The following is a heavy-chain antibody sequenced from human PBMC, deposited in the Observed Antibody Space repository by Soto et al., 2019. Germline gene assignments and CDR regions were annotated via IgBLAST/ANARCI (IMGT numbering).Heavy chain of an antibody. CDR1: GYTFPGYY. Sequence: ASVKVSCKASGYTFPGYYMHWVRQAPGQGLEWMGWINPNSGGTNYAQKFQGWVTMTRDTSISTAYMELSRLRSDDTAVYYCARGITMVRGVIQQLNWFDPWGQGTLVTVSS. CDR2: INPNSGGT. V-gene: IGHV1-2*04. D-gene: IGHD3-10*01. J-gene: IGHJ5*02. CDR3: ARGITMVRGVIQQLNWFDP.